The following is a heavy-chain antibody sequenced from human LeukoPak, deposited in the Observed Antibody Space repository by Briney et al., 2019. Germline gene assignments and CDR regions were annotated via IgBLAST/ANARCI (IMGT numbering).Heavy chain of an antibody. CDR2: IDYTGRT. J-gene: IGHJ4*02. CDR1: GSSISSGGYP. V-gene: IGHV4-31*03. Sequence: SETLSLTCSVSGSSISSGGYPWSWIRQLPGKGLEWIGYIDYTGRTDYNPSLESRVTISLHTTKNQISLRLTSVAAADTAVYYCARKMYGVADYWGQGTLVTVSS. CDR3: ARKMYGVADY. D-gene: IGHD2-8*01.